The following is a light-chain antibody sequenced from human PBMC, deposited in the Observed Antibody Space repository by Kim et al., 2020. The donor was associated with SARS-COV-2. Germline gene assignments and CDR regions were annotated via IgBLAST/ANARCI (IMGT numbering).Light chain of an antibody. CDR1: QDISNY. V-gene: IGKV1-9*01. CDR3: QQFYSYPLT. J-gene: IGKJ4*01. Sequence: ASVGDRGTITCRASQDISNYLAWYQQQPEKAPKLLMYGAVTLQSGVPSRFSGSGSGTDFTLTISSLQPEDFATYYCQQFYSYPLTFGGGTKVDIK. CDR2: GAV.